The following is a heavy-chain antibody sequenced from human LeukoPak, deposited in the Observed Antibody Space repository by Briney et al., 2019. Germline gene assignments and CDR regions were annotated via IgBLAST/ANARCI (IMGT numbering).Heavy chain of an antibody. J-gene: IGHJ4*02. V-gene: IGHV3-48*01. CDR2: ISSSSSAI. CDR3: ASRVGALDY. Sequence: GGSLRLSCAASGFTFSSYSINWVRQAPGKGLEWISYISSSSSAIFYADSVKGRFTISRDNAKNSLYLQMSSLRAEDTAVYYCASRVGALDYWGQGTLVTVSS. D-gene: IGHD1-26*01. CDR1: GFTFSSYS.